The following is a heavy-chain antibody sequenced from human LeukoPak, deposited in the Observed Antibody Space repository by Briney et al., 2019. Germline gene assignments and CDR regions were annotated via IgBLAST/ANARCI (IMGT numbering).Heavy chain of an antibody. D-gene: IGHD4-23*01. J-gene: IGHJ4*02. CDR3: AREFDYGGNFDY. V-gene: IGHV3-7*05. CDR1: GFTFSTYW. CDR2: VKPDGSEE. Sequence: GGSLRLSCAASGFTFSTYWMSWVRQAPGKGLEWVANVKPDGSEEYYVDSVKGRFTASRDNAKNSLYLQMNSLRAEDTAVYYCAREFDYGGNFDYWGQGTLVTVSS.